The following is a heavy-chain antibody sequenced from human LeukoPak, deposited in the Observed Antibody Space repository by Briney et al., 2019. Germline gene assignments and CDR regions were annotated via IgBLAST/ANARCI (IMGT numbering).Heavy chain of an antibody. CDR1: GFTFSSHA. J-gene: IGHJ5*02. CDR2: ISGSGGST. CDR3: AKDGAPISSKTRRVWFDP. D-gene: IGHD3-3*02. Sequence: GGSLRLSCAASGFTFSSHAMSWVRQAPGKGLEWVSAISGSGGSTYYADSVKGRFTISRDNSKNTLYLQMNSLRAEDTAVYYCAKDGAPISSKTRRVWFDPWGQGTLVTVSS. V-gene: IGHV3-23*01.